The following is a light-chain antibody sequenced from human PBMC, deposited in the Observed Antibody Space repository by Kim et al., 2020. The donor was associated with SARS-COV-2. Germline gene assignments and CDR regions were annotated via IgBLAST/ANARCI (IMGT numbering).Light chain of an antibody. Sequence: SASVGDRVTITCRASQGITSYLAWYQQKPGKAPNLLIYAASTLHSGVPSRFSGSGSGTDFTLTISSLQPEDFATYYCQHLNSYPHTFGQGTKLEI. CDR2: AAS. CDR3: QHLNSYPHT. J-gene: IGKJ2*01. V-gene: IGKV1-9*01. CDR1: QGITSY.